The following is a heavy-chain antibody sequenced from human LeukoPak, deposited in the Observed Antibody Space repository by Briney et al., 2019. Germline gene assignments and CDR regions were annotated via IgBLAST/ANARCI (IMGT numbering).Heavy chain of an antibody. J-gene: IGHJ6*03. CDR2: IYYSGST. CDR3: ARLYYYYFYMDV. Sequence: SETLTLTCTVSGGSISSSSYYWGWIRQPPGKGLEWIGSIYYSGSTYYNPSLKSRVTISVDTSENQFSLKLSSVTAADTAVYYCARLYYYYFYMDVWGKGTTVTVSS. V-gene: IGHV4-39*07. CDR1: GGSISSSSYY.